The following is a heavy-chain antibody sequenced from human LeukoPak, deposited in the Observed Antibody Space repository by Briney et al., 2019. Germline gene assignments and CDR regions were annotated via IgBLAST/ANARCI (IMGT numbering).Heavy chain of an antibody. J-gene: IGHJ3*01. V-gene: IGHV4-4*07. D-gene: IGHD6-6*01. CDR1: GGSISSSV. Sequence: SETLSLSCVVPGGSISSSVWIWIRQPAGKGLEWIGRIYFTETTNYNPSLQSRVTMSVDTSKYQFSLELSSVTAADTAVYSCARGFSRSSYSLELWGRRTVVTVSS. CDR2: IYFTETT. CDR3: ARGFSRSSYSLEL.